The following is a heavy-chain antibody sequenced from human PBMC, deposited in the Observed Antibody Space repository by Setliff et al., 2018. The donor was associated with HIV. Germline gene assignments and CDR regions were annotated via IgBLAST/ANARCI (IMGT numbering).Heavy chain of an antibody. V-gene: IGHV1-18*01. CDR3: ARDSRSSIAPYNFDY. Sequence: ASVKVSCKASGYSFTTYAISWVRQAPGQGLEWMGWISGYNGNTNYAQKFQGRVTMTTDTSTRTAYMELRSLRSDDTAVYYCARDSRSSIAPYNFDYWGQGTVVTVSS. J-gene: IGHJ4*02. D-gene: IGHD6-6*01. CDR2: ISGYNGNT. CDR1: GYSFTTYA.